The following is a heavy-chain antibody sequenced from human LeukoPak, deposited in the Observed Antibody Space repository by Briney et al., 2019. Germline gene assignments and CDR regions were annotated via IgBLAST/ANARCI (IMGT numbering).Heavy chain of an antibody. J-gene: IGHJ4*02. Sequence: GGSLRPSCAASGFDIHNYVIHWVRQAPGKGLEWVAVISSDVNIKYYADSVKGRFTISRDSSSKMVSLQMNSLGTEDTAVYYCVREGFYESGSLPTFYFDYWGQGTLVTVSS. V-gene: IGHV3-30-3*01. CDR1: GFDIHNYV. CDR2: ISSDVNIK. CDR3: VREGFYESGSLPTFYFDY. D-gene: IGHD3-10*01.